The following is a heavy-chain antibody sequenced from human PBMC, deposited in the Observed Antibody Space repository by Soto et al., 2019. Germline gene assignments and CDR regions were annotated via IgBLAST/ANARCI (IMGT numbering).Heavy chain of an antibody. CDR1: GFTFSSYG. Sequence: QVQLVESGGGVVQPGRSLRLSCAASGFTFSSYGMHCFRQAPGKGLEWVAVIWYDGSNKYYSDSVKGRFTISRDNSKNTLYLQMNSMRADDTAVYYCARVAVTYYYYYYRDVWGKGTTVTVSS. J-gene: IGHJ6*03. CDR3: ARVAVTYYYYYYRDV. V-gene: IGHV3-33*01. CDR2: IWYDGSNK. D-gene: IGHD4-4*01.